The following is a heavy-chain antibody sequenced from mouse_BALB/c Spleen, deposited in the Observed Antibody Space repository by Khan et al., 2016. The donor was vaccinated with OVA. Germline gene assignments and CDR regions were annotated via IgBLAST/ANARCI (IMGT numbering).Heavy chain of an antibody. V-gene: IGHV9-4*02. CDR2: INTHSGVP. D-gene: IGHD2-14*01. CDR3: ARGRAAYYRNDGGAMEY. J-gene: IGHJ4*01. Sequence: QIQLVQSGPELKKPGETVRISCKASGYTFITAGIQWVQKMPGKGLKWIGWINTHSGVPKYAEDFKGRFAFSLEISVNTAYLQITNLTNEDTATYFCARGRAAYYRNDGGAMEYWGQGTSVTVSS. CDR1: GYTFITAG.